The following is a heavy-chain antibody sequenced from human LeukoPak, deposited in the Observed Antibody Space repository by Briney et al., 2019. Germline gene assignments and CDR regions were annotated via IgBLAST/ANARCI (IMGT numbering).Heavy chain of an antibody. Sequence: SETLSLACTVSGGSISSYYWSWVRQPAGKGLEWIGRIYTSGSTNYNPSLKSRVTISVDKSKNQFSLKLSSVTAADTAVYYCARAGGTMVRGPDVVLNWFDPWGQGTLVTVSS. D-gene: IGHD3-10*01. CDR1: GGSISSYY. CDR3: ARAGGTMVRGPDVVLNWFDP. J-gene: IGHJ5*02. V-gene: IGHV4-4*07. CDR2: IYTSGST.